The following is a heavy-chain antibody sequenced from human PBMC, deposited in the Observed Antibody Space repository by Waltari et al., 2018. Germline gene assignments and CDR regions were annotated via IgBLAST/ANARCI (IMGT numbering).Heavy chain of an antibody. CDR2: INPNSGGT. D-gene: IGHD1-26*01. V-gene: IGHV1-2*02. CDR1: GYTFTGYY. CDR3: ARDRIGPWELPTHYFDY. J-gene: IGHJ4*02. Sequence: QVQLVQSGAEVKKPGASVKVSCKASGYTFTGYYMHWVRQAPGQGLEWMGWINPNSGGTNYAQKFQGRVTMTRDTSISTAYMELSRLRSDDTAVYYCARDRIGPWELPTHYFDYWGQGTLVTVSS.